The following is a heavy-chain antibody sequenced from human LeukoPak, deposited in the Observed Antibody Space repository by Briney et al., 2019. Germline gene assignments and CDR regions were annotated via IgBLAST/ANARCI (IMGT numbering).Heavy chain of an antibody. CDR1: GFTFSSYW. Sequence: PGGSLRLSCAASGFTFSSYWMHWVRQAPEKGLVWVSRINSDGSSTSYADSVKGRFTISRDNAKNTLYLQMNSLRAEDTAVYYCAREGDYYDSSGYSAAEYFQHWGQGTLVTVSS. CDR3: AREGDYYDSSGYSAAEYFQH. J-gene: IGHJ1*01. CDR2: INSDGSST. D-gene: IGHD3-22*01. V-gene: IGHV3-74*01.